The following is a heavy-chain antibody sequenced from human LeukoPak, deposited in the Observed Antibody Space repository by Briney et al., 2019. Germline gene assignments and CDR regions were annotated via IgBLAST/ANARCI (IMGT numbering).Heavy chain of an antibody. Sequence: KPGGSLRLSCATSGFTFSSYAMSWVRQAPGKGLEWVGRIKTKTDSGTTDYAAPVKGRFTISRDDSKNTVYLQMNSLKTEDTAVYYCTTDSSGWHFDYWGRGTLVTVSS. CDR1: GFTFSSYA. CDR3: TTDSSGWHFDY. J-gene: IGHJ4*02. D-gene: IGHD6-19*01. CDR2: IKTKTDSGTT. V-gene: IGHV3-15*01.